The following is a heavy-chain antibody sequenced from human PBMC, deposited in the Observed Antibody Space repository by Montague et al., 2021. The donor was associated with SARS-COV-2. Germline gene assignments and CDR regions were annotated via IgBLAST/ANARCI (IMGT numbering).Heavy chain of an antibody. Sequence: SLRLSCAASGFTFRSYEMNWVCQAPGKGLEWVSYISSSGSTIYYADSVKGRFTISRDNAKNSLYLQMNSLRAEDTAVYYCARLGVDIVTTAIDYWGQGTLVTVSS. D-gene: IGHD5-12*01. V-gene: IGHV3-48*03. CDR1: GFTFRSYE. CDR2: ISSSGSTI. J-gene: IGHJ4*02. CDR3: ARLGVDIVTTAIDY.